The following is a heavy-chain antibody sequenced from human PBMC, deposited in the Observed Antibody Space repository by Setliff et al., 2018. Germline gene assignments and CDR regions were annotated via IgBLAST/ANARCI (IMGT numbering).Heavy chain of an antibody. CDR3: ARTCSGGGCYAGLES. CDR2: IWDDGVKK. D-gene: IGHD2-15*01. V-gene: IGHV3-33*08. J-gene: IGHJ4*02. CDR1: GFTFSTYR. Sequence: LRLSCAASGFTFSTYRMHWVRQAPGKGLEWVAVIWDDGVKKYHADSVKGRFTIPRDNSKNTLYLQMNSLRPEDTAVYYCARTCSGGGCYAGLESWGQGTPVTVSS.